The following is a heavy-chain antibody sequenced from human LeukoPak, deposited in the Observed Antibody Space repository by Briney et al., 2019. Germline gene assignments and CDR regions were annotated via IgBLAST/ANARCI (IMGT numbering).Heavy chain of an antibody. V-gene: IGHV3-7*01. Sequence: GGSLRLSCAASGFTFSSYWMTWVRQAPGKGLEWVANIKQDGSEKYYVGSVKGRFTVSRDNAKNSLYLQMNSPRAEDTAVYYCARGIAVAGYYYFGLDVWGQGTTVTVSS. D-gene: IGHD6-19*01. CDR3: ARGIAVAGYYYFGLDV. CDR1: GFTFSSYW. J-gene: IGHJ6*02. CDR2: IKQDGSEK.